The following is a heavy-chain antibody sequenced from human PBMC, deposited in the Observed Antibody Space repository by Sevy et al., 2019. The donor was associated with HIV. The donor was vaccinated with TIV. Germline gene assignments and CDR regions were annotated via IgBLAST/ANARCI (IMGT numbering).Heavy chain of an antibody. V-gene: IGHV3-66*01. Sequence: GGSLRLSCAASGLSVSDNYMNWVRQAPGKALELVSVIHSEGRTYYADSVKGRFTISRDNSKNTLYLHMNNLRPEDTTVYYCARDRYYDASGYYYYYYGMDVWGQGTTVTVSS. D-gene: IGHD3-22*01. CDR2: IHSEGRT. J-gene: IGHJ6*02. CDR3: ARDRYYDASGYYYYYYGMDV. CDR1: GLSVSDNY.